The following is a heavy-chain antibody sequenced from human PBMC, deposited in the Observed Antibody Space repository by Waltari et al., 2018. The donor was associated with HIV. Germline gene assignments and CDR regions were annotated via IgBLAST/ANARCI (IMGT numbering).Heavy chain of an antibody. CDR2: IYYSGST. CDR3: VRHGGGWAPGGFDY. Sequence: QLQLQESGPGLVKPSETLSLTCTVSGGSISSSSYYWRWIRQAPGKGLEWIGSIYYSGSTYYNPSLKSRVTISVDTSKNQFSLKLSSVTAADTAVYHCVRHGGGWAPGGFDYWGQGTLVTVSS. J-gene: IGHJ4*02. D-gene: IGHD6-19*01. CDR1: GGSISSSSYY. V-gene: IGHV4-39*01.